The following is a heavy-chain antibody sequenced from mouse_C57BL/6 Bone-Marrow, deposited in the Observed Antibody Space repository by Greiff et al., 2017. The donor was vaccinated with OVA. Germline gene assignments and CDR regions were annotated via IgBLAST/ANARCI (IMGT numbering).Heavy chain of an antibody. CDR3: ARYRGKLGRDCFDD. V-gene: IGHV1-72*01. D-gene: IGHD4-1*01. CDR1: GYTFTSYW. CDR2: IDPNSGGT. J-gene: IGHJ2*01. Sequence: QVQLQQPGAELVKPGASVKLSCKASGYTFTSYWMHWVKQRPGRGLEWIGSIDPNSGGTKYNEKFKSKATLTVDKPSSTAYMQLSSLPSEASAVYDCARYRGKLGRDCFDDWGQGTTLTVSS.